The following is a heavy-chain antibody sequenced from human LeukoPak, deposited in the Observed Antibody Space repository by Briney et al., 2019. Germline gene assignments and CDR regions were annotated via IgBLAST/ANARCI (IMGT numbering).Heavy chain of an antibody. D-gene: IGHD5/OR15-5a*01. CDR2: ISGSGGST. CDR1: GFTFSSYA. Sequence: GGSLRLSCAASGFTFSSYAMSWVRQAPGKGLEWVSAISGSGGSTYYADPVKGRFTISRDNSKNTLYLQMNSLRAEDTAVYYCAKTPTRGTLRLFFKYWGQGTLVTVSS. J-gene: IGHJ4*02. V-gene: IGHV3-23*01. CDR3: AKTPTRGTLRLFFKY.